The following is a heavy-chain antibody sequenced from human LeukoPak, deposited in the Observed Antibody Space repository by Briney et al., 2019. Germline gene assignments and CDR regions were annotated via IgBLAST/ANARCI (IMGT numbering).Heavy chain of an antibody. Sequence: SETLSLTCAVYGGSFSGYYWSWIRQPPGKGLEWIGEINHSGSTNYNPSLKSRVTISVDTSKNQFSLKLSSVTAADTAVYHCARASKLLWFGEWWFDPWGQGTLVTVSS. V-gene: IGHV4-34*01. J-gene: IGHJ5*02. CDR1: GGSFSGYY. CDR3: ARASKLLWFGEWWFDP. CDR2: INHSGST. D-gene: IGHD3-10*01.